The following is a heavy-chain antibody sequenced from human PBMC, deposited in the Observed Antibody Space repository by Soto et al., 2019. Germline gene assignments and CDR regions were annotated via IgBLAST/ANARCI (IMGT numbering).Heavy chain of an antibody. CDR2: IYHSGST. CDR1: GGSISSSNW. D-gene: IGHD3-10*01. Sequence: QVQLQESGPGLVKPSGTLSLTCAVSGGSISSSNWWSWVRQPPGKGLEWIGEIYHSGSTNYNPSPKSRVPVSVDKSQNQFSLKLNSVTAADTAVYYCAKGRESRGPQPFDYWGQGTLVTVSS. CDR3: AKGRESRGPQPFDY. J-gene: IGHJ4*02. V-gene: IGHV4-4*02.